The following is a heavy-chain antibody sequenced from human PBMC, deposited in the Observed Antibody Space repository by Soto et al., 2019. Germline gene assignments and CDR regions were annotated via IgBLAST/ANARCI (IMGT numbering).Heavy chain of an antibody. Sequence: WGSRRLSCAASGFTFSSYWMSWVRQAPGKGLEWVANIKQYVSEKYYVDSMKGRFTVSRDNAKNSLYLQMNSLRAEDTAVYYCAREPPTLYSSRWTYYNYYYGREVWGKGNTVNVSS. CDR2: IKQYVSEK. D-gene: IGHD6-13*01. CDR1: GFTFSSYW. CDR3: AREPPTLYSSRWTYYNYYYGREV. J-gene: IGHJ6*04. V-gene: IGHV3-7*01.